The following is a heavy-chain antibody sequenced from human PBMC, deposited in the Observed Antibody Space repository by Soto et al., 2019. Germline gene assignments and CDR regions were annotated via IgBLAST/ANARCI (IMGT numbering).Heavy chain of an antibody. CDR2: ISSSGSTI. V-gene: IGHV3-11*01. J-gene: IGHJ6*02. CDR1: GFTFSDYY. D-gene: IGHD5-12*01. Sequence: PGGSLRLSCAASGFTFSDYYMSWIRQAPGKGLEWVSYISSSGSTIYYADSVKGRFTISRDNAKNSLYLQMNSLRAEDTAVYYCARDQEHRRDGYNHYYYYGMDVWGQMPTDTFSS. CDR3: ARDQEHRRDGYNHYYYYGMDV.